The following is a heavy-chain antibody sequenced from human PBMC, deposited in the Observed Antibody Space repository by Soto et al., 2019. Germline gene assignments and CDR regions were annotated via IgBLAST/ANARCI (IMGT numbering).Heavy chain of an antibody. D-gene: IGHD3-9*01. Sequence: PSETLSLTCTVSGGSISSSSYYWGWIRQPPGKGLEWIGSIYYSGSTYYNPSLKSRVTISVDTSKNQFSLKLSSVTAADTAVYYCARPNPEYYDILTGYFVTNWFDPWGQGTLVTVSS. J-gene: IGHJ5*02. V-gene: IGHV4-39*01. CDR2: IYYSGST. CDR1: GGSISSSSYY. CDR3: ARPNPEYYDILTGYFVTNWFDP.